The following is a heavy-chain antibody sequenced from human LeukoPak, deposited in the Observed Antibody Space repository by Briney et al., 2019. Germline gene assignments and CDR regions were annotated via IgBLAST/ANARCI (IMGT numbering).Heavy chain of an antibody. Sequence: SETLSLTCAVYGGSFSGYFWSWIRQPPGKGLEWIGYVYYSGSTNYNPSLKSRVTISVDTSKNQFSLKVTSVTAADTAVYYCARSALDTSRSYYNPQPFDYWGQGTLVTVSS. CDR2: VYYSGST. V-gene: IGHV4-59*01. J-gene: IGHJ4*02. CDR3: ARSALDTSRSYYNPQPFDY. D-gene: IGHD3-10*01. CDR1: GGSFSGYF.